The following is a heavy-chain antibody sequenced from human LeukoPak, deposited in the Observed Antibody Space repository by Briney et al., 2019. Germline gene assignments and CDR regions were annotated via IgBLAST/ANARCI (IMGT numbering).Heavy chain of an antibody. J-gene: IGHJ5*02. D-gene: IGHD3-16*01. V-gene: IGHV1-2*04. CDR1: GYTFTGYY. CDR3: ARYDPIRFDP. CDR2: INPNSGGT. Sequence: ASVKVSCKASGYTFTGYYMHWVRQAPGQGLEWMGWINPNSGGTNYAQKFQGWVTTTRDTSISTAYMELSRLRSDDTAVYYCARYDPIRFDPWGQGTLVTVSS.